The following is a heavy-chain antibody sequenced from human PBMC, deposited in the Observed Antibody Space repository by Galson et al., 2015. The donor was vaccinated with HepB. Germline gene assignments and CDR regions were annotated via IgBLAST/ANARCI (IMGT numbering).Heavy chain of an antibody. D-gene: IGHD6-19*01. J-gene: IGHJ4*02. CDR1: GYTFTSYY. V-gene: IGHV1-46*01. CDR3: AREGELAVAGTWQFDY. CDR2: INPSGGST. Sequence: SVKVSCKASGYTFTSYYMHWVRQAPGQGLEWMGIINPSGGSTSYAQKFQGRVTMTRDTSTSTVYMELSSLRSEDTAVYYCAREGELAVAGTWQFDYWGQGTLVTVSS.